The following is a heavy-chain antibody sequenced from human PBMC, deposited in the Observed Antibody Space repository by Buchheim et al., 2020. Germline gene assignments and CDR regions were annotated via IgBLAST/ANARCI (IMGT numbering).Heavy chain of an antibody. CDR3: ARDGRYSSSFYYFDY. Sequence: EVQLVESGGGLVKPGGSLRVSCATSGFTFSSYSMNWVRQAPGKGLEWVSFISSSSSYIYYADSVKGRFTISRDNAKNSLYLQMNSLRAEDTAAYYCARDGRYSSSFYYFDYWGQGTL. J-gene: IGHJ4*02. CDR2: ISSSSSYI. V-gene: IGHV3-21*01. D-gene: IGHD6-13*01. CDR1: GFTFSSYS.